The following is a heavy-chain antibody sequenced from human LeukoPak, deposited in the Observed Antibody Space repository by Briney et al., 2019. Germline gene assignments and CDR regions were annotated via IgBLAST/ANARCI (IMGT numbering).Heavy chain of an antibody. Sequence: GGSLRLSCAASGFTFSSYGMHWVRQAPGKGLEWVSSISSSSSYIYYADSVKGRFTISRDNAKNSLYLQMNSLRAEDTAVYYCASEWSSSWYNYWGQGTLVTVSS. J-gene: IGHJ4*02. V-gene: IGHV3-21*01. CDR1: GFTFSSYG. CDR3: ASEWSSSWYNY. D-gene: IGHD6-13*01. CDR2: ISSSSSYI.